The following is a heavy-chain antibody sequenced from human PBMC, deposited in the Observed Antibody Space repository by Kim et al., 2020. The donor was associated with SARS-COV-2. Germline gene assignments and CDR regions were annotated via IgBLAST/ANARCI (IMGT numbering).Heavy chain of an antibody. CDR3: ARLDYVWGSYRPIDY. J-gene: IGHJ4*02. V-gene: IGHV5-51*01. Sequence: PSFQGQVTISADKSISTAYLQWSSLKASDTAMYYCARLDYVWGSYRPIDYWGQGTLVTVSS. D-gene: IGHD3-16*02.